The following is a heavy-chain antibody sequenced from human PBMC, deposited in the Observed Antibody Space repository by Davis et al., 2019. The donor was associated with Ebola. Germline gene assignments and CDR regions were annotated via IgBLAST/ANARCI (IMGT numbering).Heavy chain of an antibody. D-gene: IGHD2-15*01. V-gene: IGHV5-51*01. CDR2: IYPGDSDT. Sequence: GESLKISCQGSGYSFTSYWISWVRQMPGKGLEWMGIIYPGDSDTRYSPSFQGQVTISADKSISTAYLQWSSLKASDTAMYYCARRGAVLVAATDYWGQGTLVTVSS. J-gene: IGHJ4*02. CDR1: GYSFTSYW. CDR3: ARRGAVLVAATDY.